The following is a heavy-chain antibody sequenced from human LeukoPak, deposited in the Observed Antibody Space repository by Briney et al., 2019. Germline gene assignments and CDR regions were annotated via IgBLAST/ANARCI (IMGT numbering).Heavy chain of an antibody. Sequence: ASVKISCMASQYTSADVYIHWIQQAPGKGLQWVGRIDPEDGETVYGQRFQGRVTITADTSQDTAYMEVTNLTPDDTAIFYCATIDDSITEGSSNGRLHQWGQGTQVIVSS. D-gene: IGHD6-25*01. CDR2: IDPEDGET. CDR3: ATIDDSITEGSSNGRLHQ. CDR1: QYTSADVY. J-gene: IGHJ1*01. V-gene: IGHV1-69-2*01.